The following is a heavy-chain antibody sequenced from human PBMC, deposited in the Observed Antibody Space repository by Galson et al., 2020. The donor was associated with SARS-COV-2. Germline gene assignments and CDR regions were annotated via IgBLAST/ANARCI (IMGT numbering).Heavy chain of an antibody. Sequence: GESLKISCAASGFTFSSYAMSWVRQAPGKGLEWVSAISGSGGSTYYADSVKGRFTISRDNSKNTLYLQMNSLRAEDTAVYYCAKDVIAVAGNYWGQGTLVTVSS. D-gene: IGHD6-19*01. CDR3: AKDVIAVAGNY. V-gene: IGHV3-23*01. CDR1: GFTFSSYA. CDR2: ISGSGGST. J-gene: IGHJ4*02.